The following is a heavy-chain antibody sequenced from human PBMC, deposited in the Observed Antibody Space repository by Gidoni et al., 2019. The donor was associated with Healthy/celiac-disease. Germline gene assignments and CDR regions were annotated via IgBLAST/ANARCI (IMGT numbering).Heavy chain of an antibody. CDR2: IWYDGSNK. CDR3: ARSAAGMCFDY. V-gene: IGHV3-33*01. D-gene: IGHD6-13*01. CDR1: GLTFSSYG. J-gene: IGHJ4*02. Sequence: QVQLVESGGGVVQPGRSLRLSCSASGLTFSSYGMHWVRQAPGKGLEWVAVIWYDGSNKYYADSVKGRFTISRDNSKNTLYLQMNSLRAEDTAVYYCARSAAGMCFDYWGQGTLVTVSS.